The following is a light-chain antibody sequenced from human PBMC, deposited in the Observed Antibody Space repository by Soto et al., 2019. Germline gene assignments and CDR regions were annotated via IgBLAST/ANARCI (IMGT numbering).Light chain of an antibody. CDR3: TSYSGSNTPYV. Sequence: QSVLTQPPSASGSPGQSVTISCTGTSSDVGGYNYVSWYQHHPGKAPKLMISEVTSRPSGVPDRFSGSKSGNTASLTVSGLQAEDEADYYCTSYSGSNTPYVFGTGTKVTVL. CDR1: SSDVGGYNY. CDR2: EVT. V-gene: IGLV2-8*01. J-gene: IGLJ1*01.